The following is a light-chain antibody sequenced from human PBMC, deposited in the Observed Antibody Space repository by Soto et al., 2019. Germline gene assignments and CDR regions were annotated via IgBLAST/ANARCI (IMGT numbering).Light chain of an antibody. Sequence: EIVMTQSPATLSVSPGERATLSCRASQSVSSNLAWYQQKPGQAPRLLIYGASTRATGIPARFSGSGSGTEFTLTISSLQSDVFAVYYCQQYNNWPNTFGQGTRLEIK. CDR2: GAS. CDR3: QQYNNWPNT. J-gene: IGKJ5*01. CDR1: QSVSSN. V-gene: IGKV3-15*01.